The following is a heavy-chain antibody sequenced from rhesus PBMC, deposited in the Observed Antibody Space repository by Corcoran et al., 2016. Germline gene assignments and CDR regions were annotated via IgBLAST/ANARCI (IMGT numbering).Heavy chain of an antibody. CDR1: GFSISTTGTG. Sequence: QVTLKESGPALVKPTQTLTLTCTFSGFSISTTGTGVGWIRQPPGKALEGLASIYWNDSKYYSTSLKSRLTIPKDTSKNQVVLTMTNMDPVDTATYYCARVRYYFDYWGQGVLVTVSS. CDR2: IYWNDSK. J-gene: IGHJ4*01. CDR3: ARVRYYFDY. V-gene: IGHV2-95*01.